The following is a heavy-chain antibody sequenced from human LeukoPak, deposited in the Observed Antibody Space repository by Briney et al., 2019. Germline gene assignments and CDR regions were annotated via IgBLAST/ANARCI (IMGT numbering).Heavy chain of an antibody. V-gene: IGHV1-2*02. CDR2: INPNSGGT. Sequence: ASVKVSCKASGYTFTGYYMHWVRQAPGQGLEWMGWINPNSGGTNYARKFQGRVTMTRDTSISTAYMELSRLRSDDTAVYYCARRYNTVPYYYYYMDVWGKGTTVTVSS. CDR3: ARRYNTVPYYYYYMDV. J-gene: IGHJ6*03. CDR1: GYTFTGYY. D-gene: IGHD3-3*01.